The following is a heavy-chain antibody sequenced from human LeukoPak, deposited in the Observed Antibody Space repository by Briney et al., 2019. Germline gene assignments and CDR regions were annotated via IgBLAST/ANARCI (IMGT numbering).Heavy chain of an antibody. Sequence: GGSLRLSCAASGFTVSSNYMSWVRQAPGKGLEWVSVIYSGGSTYYADSVKGRFTISRDNSKNTLYLQMNSLRAEDTAVYYCARGYSTAMVFDYWGQGTLDTVSS. CDR2: IYSGGST. J-gene: IGHJ4*02. V-gene: IGHV3-53*01. D-gene: IGHD5-18*01. CDR1: GFTVSSNY. CDR3: ARGYSTAMVFDY.